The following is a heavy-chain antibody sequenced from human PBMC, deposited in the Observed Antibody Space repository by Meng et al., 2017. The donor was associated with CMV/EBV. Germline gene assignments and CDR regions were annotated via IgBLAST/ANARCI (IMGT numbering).Heavy chain of an antibody. CDR1: GASVSRGYY. CDR3: AREVGAPYFDM. V-gene: IGHV4-38-2*02. CDR2: IADSRNT. Sequence: PGGSLRLSCAVSGASVSRGYYWAWIRQPPGKRLEWIGSIADSRNTYYTPSLQSRVTIAVDTSKNQFSLKLTPVTAADTAVYFCAREVGAPYFDMWGQGTTVTVSS. J-gene: IGHJ3*02. D-gene: IGHD1-26*01.